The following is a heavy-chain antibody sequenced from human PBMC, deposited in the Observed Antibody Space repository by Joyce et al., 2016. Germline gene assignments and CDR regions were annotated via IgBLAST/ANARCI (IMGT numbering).Heavy chain of an antibody. CDR2: IYGDGIST. J-gene: IGHJ4*02. CDR3: ARDNPDY. V-gene: IGHV3-74*01. Sequence: EVQLVESGGGLVQPGGSLGLSCAAAGFTFSNFWVHWVRQAPGKGMFWVSRIYGDGISTYYADSVKGRFTITRDNAKNTVYLQMNNLRADDTAVYFCARDNPDYWGPGTLVTVSS. CDR1: GFTFSNFW.